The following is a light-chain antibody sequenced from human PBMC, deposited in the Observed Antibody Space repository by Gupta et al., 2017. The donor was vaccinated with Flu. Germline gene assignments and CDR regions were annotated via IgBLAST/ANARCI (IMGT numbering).Light chain of an antibody. J-gene: IGLJ2*01. CDR3: QSADSTETYVV. CDR2: KDS. CDR1: ALPNQL. Sequence: SYELTPPPCASVSPGQTARITCSGDALPNQLAYWYQQKPGQAPVLVVRKDSERPSGISDRFAGSTSGTTVTLTISGVQAEDEADYYCQSADSTETYVVFGGGTKLTVL. V-gene: IGLV3-25*03.